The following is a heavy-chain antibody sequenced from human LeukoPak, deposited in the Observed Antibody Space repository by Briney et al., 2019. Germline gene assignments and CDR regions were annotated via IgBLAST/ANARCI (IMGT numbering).Heavy chain of an antibody. CDR2: INPKSGVT. D-gene: IGHD1-20*01. V-gene: IGHV1-2*02. CDR3: ARDTSRVITVTPNDVFDL. Sequence: ASVKVSCKASGGTFSSYAISWVRQAPGQGLEWMGWINPKSGVTKYAQKFQGRVTVTRDTSISSAYMELTSLRPDDTAVYYCARDTSRVITVTPNDVFDLWGQGTMVTVSS. J-gene: IGHJ3*01. CDR1: GGTFSSYA.